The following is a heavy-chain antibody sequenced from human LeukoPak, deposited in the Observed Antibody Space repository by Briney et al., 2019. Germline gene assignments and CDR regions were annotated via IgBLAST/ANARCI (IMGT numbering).Heavy chain of an antibody. V-gene: IGHV1-8*01. CDR3: ARGLPGYSSSWSDY. D-gene: IGHD6-13*01. J-gene: IGHJ4*02. CDR1: GYTFTSYD. CDR2: MDPNSGNT. Sequence: GASVKVSCKASGYTFTSYDINWVRQATGQGLEWMGWMDPNSGNTGYAQKFQGRVTVTRNTSISTAYMELSSLRSEDTAVYYCARGLPGYSSSWSDYWGQGTLVTVSS.